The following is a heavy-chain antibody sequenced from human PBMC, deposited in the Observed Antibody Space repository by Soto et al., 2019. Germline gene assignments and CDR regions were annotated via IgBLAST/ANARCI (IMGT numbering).Heavy chain of an antibody. CDR1: GFTFSNYW. Sequence: EVQLVESGGGPAQFGGSLRLSCAASGFTFSNYWMHWVRQVPGKGLVWVSRITGDETSTGYADSVKGRFTIFRDNVKNTLYLQMNSLRAEDTAVYYCARGVSGYYGFDYWVQGTLVTVSS. CDR2: ITGDETST. D-gene: IGHD5-12*01. CDR3: ARGVSGYYGFDY. V-gene: IGHV3-74*01. J-gene: IGHJ4*02.